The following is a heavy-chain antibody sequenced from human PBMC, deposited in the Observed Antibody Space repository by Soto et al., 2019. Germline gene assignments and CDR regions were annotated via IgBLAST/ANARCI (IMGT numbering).Heavy chain of an antibody. V-gene: IGHV4-61*01. CDR2: IYYSGST. D-gene: IGHD3-3*01. CDR1: GGSVSSGSYY. CDR3: ARHYDFWSGYSFDY. Sequence: SETLSLTCTVSGGSVSSGSYYWSWIRQPPGKGLEWIGYIYYSGSTNYNPSLKSRVTISVDTSKNQFSLKLSSVTAADTAVYYCARHYDFWSGYSFDYWGQGTLVTVSS. J-gene: IGHJ4*02.